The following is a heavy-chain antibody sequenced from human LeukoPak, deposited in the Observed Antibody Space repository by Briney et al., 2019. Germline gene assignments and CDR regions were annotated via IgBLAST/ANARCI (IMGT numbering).Heavy chain of an antibody. D-gene: IGHD2/OR15-2a*01. CDR2: LNPNSGGT. V-gene: IGHV1-2*02. Sequence: ASVKVSCKASGYTFTDYYLHWVRQAPGQGLEWKGWLNPNSGGTNFAQNFQGRVTMAWDTSITTAYMELSTLRSDDTAVYYCARYCPTSCNAGDTFDIWGQGTVVTVSS. CDR3: ARYCPTSCNAGDTFDI. J-gene: IGHJ3*02. CDR1: GYTFTDYY.